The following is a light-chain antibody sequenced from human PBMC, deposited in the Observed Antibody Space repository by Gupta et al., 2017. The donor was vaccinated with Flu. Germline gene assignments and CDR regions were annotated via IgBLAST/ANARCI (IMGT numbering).Light chain of an antibody. Sequence: VPLGHPASISCRSSQGLVYSDGNTYLHWFQQRPGQSPRRLIYLVSYRDSGVPDRFSGSGSGTDFTLKISRVEAEDVGIYFCRQGAHWPWTFGQETRLEIK. V-gene: IGKV2-30*01. CDR2: LVS. J-gene: IGKJ1*01. CDR1: QGLVYSDGNTY. CDR3: RQGAHWPWT.